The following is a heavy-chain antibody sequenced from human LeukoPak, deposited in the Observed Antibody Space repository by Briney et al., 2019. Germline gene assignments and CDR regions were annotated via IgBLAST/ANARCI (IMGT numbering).Heavy chain of an antibody. J-gene: IGHJ4*02. V-gene: IGHV4-61*02. CDR1: GGSISSASYY. CDR3: ARGDSSGSIPLDC. CDR2: IFTTGRT. D-gene: IGHD5-18*01. Sequence: PSETLSLTCTVSGGSISSASYYWTWIRQPAGKGLEWIGRIFTTGRTNYNPSLKSRVTISVDTSQNQFSLKLSSVTAADTAVYYCARGDSSGSIPLDCWGQGTLVTVSS.